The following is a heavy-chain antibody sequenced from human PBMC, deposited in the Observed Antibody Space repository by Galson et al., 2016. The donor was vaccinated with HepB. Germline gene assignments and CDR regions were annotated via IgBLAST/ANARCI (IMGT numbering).Heavy chain of an antibody. V-gene: IGHV4-39*07. CDR1: DDSISRSSYY. CDR2: AYHNGGT. CDR3: VRSVAEEFFDH. D-gene: IGHD3-3*01. Sequence: SETLSLTCNVSDDSISRSSYYRGWIRQPPGKGLECIASAYHNGGTYHNPSLKSRVTMSVDRSNNKFSLNMRSMTAADTAIYFCVRSVAEEFFDHWGQGILVTVSA. J-gene: IGHJ4*02.